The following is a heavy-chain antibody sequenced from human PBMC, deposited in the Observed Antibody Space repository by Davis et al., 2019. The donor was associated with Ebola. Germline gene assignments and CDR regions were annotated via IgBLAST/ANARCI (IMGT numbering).Heavy chain of an antibody. V-gene: IGHV4-59*01. CDR3: ARVDWNYVLDY. Sequence: SETLSLTCAVYGGSFSGYYWGWIRQPPGKGLEWIGYIYYSGSTNYNPSLKSRVTISVDTSKNQFSLKLSSVTAADTAVYYCARVDWNYVLDYWGQGTLVTVSS. D-gene: IGHD1-7*01. CDR1: GGSFSGYY. CDR2: IYYSGST. J-gene: IGHJ4*02.